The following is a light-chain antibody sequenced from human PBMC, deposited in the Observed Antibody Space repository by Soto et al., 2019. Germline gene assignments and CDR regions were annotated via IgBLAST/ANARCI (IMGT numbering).Light chain of an antibody. J-gene: IGLJ1*01. CDR2: DVS. V-gene: IGLV2-14*01. CDR1: SSDVGGYNY. CDR3: SSYTSSSTRLYV. Sequence: QSALTQPASVSGSPGQSITISCTGTSSDVGGYNYVSWYQQHPGKAPKLMIYDVSNRPSGVSNRFSGSKSGNTASLTISGLQAEDEADCYCSSYTSSSTRLYVFGTGTKVTVL.